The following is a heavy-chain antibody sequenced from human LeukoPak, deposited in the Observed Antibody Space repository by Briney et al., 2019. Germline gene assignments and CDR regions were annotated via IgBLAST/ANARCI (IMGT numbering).Heavy chain of an antibody. CDR3: TRETSSRYFDY. Sequence: ASVKVSCKASGYTLTSYDINWVRQATGQGLEWMGWMNPNSGRTGYAQNFQGRITITRNTSISAAYMELSSLRSEDTAVYYCTRETSSRYFDYWGQGTLVTVSS. CDR1: GYTLTSYD. J-gene: IGHJ4*02. CDR2: MNPNSGRT. V-gene: IGHV1-8*01.